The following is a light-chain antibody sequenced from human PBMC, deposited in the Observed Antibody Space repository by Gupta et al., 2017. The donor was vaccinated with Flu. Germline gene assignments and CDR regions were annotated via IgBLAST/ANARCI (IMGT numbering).Light chain of an antibody. J-gene: IGKJ1*01. Sequence: HSTLSASVGDRVTITCRASQSISSWLAWYLQKPGKAPKLLIYKASNLENGVPSRFSGRGSGTEFTLTISSLQPDDFATYYCQQDNSYSWTFGQGTKVEIK. CDR2: KAS. CDR1: QSISSW. CDR3: QQDNSYSWT. V-gene: IGKV1-5*03.